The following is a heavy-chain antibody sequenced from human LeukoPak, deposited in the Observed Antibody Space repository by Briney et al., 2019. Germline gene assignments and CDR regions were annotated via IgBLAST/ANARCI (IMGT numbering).Heavy chain of an antibody. CDR3: ARGRSGTGYQFDC. V-gene: IGHV3-48*02. CDR2: ISSSSSTT. Sequence: PGGSLRLSCAASGFTFSSYNINWVRQAPGKGLEWISYISSSSSTTYYAGSVKGRFTISRDNAYNSLYLQMNSLRDEDTAVYYCARGRSGTGYQFDCWGQGTLVTVSS. D-gene: IGHD1-1*01. J-gene: IGHJ4*02. CDR1: GFTFSSYN.